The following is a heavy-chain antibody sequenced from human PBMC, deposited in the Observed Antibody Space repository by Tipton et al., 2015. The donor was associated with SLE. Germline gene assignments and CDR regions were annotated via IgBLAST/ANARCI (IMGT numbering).Heavy chain of an antibody. CDR1: SGSINNSF. V-gene: IGHV4-59*01. CDR3: ARANEDAFDF. Sequence: TLSLTCTVSSGSINNSFWTWIRQPPGEGLEWLGYIYYTGNAKYKSSLESRLHISVDTARNQISLKVRSVTAADTAVYYCARANEDAFDFWGQGTMVTVSS. CDR2: IYYTGNA. D-gene: IGHD1-1*01. J-gene: IGHJ3*01.